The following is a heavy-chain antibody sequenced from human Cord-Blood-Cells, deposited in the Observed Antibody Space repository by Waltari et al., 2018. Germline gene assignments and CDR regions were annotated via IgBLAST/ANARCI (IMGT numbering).Heavy chain of an antibody. V-gene: IGHV1-69*01. CDR2: IIPIFGTA. Sequence: QVQLVQSGAAVKKPGSSVKVSCKASGSTFSSYAISWVRPAPCQGLEWMGGIIPIFGTANYAQKFQGRVTITADESTSTAYMELSSLRSEDTAVYYCARALSRNYDILTGYDAFDIWGQGTMVTVSS. D-gene: IGHD3-9*01. CDR3: ARALSRNYDILTGYDAFDI. J-gene: IGHJ3*02. CDR1: GSTFSSYA.